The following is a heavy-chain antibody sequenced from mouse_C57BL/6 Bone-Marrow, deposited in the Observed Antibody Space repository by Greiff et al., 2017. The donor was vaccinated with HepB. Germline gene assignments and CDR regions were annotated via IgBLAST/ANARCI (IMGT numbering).Heavy chain of an antibody. CDR1: GFSFNTYA. CDR3: VRGYDGYHYAMDY. V-gene: IGHV10-1*01. J-gene: IGHJ4*01. CDR2: IRSKSNNYAT. Sequence: EVQLVESGGGLVQPKGSLKLSCAASGFSFNTYAMNWVRQAPGKGLEWVARIRSKSNNYATYYADSVKDRFTISRDDSESMLYLQMNNLKTEDTAMYYCVRGYDGYHYAMDYWGQGTSVTVSS. D-gene: IGHD2-3*01.